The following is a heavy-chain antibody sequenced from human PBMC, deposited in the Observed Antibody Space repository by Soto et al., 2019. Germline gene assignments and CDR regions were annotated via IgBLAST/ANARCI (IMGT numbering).Heavy chain of an antibody. CDR1: GFTFSSYA. Sequence: PGGSLRLSCAASGFTFSSYAMSWVRQAPGKGLEWVSAISGSGGSTYYADSVKGRITISRDNSKNTLYLQMNSLRAEDTAVYYCAKARISLLYYFDYWGQGTLVTVSS. J-gene: IGHJ4*02. D-gene: IGHD1-26*01. CDR2: ISGSGGST. CDR3: AKARISLLYYFDY. V-gene: IGHV3-23*01.